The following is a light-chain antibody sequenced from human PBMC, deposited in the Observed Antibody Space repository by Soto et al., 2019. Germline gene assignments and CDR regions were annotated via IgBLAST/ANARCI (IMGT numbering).Light chain of an antibody. CDR3: QQSEA. V-gene: IGKV3-11*01. J-gene: IGKJ1*01. CDR2: DAS. CDR1: QSVSSY. Sequence: EIVLTQSPATLSLSPGERATLSYRASQSVSSYLAWYQQKPGQAPRLLIYDASSRATGIPDRFSGSGSGTDFTLTISRLEPEDFAVYYCQQSEAFGQGTKVDIK.